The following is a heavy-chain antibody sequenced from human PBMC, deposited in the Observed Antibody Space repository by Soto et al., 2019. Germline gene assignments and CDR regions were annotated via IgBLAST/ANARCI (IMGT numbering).Heavy chain of an antibody. CDR2: IYPEDGET. J-gene: IGHJ4*02. V-gene: IGHV1-24*01. Sequence: ASVKVSCKVSGYTLTDLSMHWVRQAPGKGLEWMGGIYPEDGETIYAQKFQGRVTMTEDTSTDTAYMELSSLRSEDTAVYYCGRDFCIGGSCYWFDYWGQGTLVTVSS. CDR3: GRDFCIGGSCYWFDY. CDR1: GYTLTDLS. D-gene: IGHD2-15*01.